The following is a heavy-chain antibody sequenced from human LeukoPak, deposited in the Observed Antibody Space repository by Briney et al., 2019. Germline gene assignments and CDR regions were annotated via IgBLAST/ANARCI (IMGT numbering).Heavy chain of an antibody. CDR2: IYYSGST. V-gene: IGHV4-59*04. Sequence: PSETLSLTCTVSGGSISSYYWSWIRQPPGKGLEWIGYIYYSGSTYYNPSLKSRVTISVDTSKNQFSLKLSSVTAADTAVYYCARHDYSSGDDYWGQGTLVTVSS. D-gene: IGHD6-19*01. CDR3: ARHDYSSGDDY. J-gene: IGHJ4*02. CDR1: GGSISSYY.